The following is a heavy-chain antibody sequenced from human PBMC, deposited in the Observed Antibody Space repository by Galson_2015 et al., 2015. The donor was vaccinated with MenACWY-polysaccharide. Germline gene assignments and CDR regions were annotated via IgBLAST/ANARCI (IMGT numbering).Heavy chain of an antibody. CDR1: GFTLNTHA. Sequence: SLRLSCAASGFTLNTHAMSWVRQAPGKGLEWVSGIGGRGGSGADTYYADSVKGRFTISRDNSKNTLYLQMNSLRAEDTAVYHCATGSSWYTWFGPWGQGTLVTVSS. D-gene: IGHD6-13*01. V-gene: IGHV3-23*01. CDR2: IGGRGGSGADT. CDR3: ATGSSWYTWFGP. J-gene: IGHJ5*02.